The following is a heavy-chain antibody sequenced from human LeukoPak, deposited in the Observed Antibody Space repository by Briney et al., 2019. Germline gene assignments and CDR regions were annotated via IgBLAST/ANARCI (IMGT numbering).Heavy chain of an antibody. D-gene: IGHD3-22*01. Sequence: SETLSLTCTVSGGSISSGSYYWSWIRQPAGKGLEWIGRIYTSGSTNYNPSLKSRVTISVDTSKNQFSLKLSSVTAADTAVYYCARGTYYYDSSGLFDIWGQGTMVTVSS. CDR2: IYTSGST. J-gene: IGHJ3*02. CDR1: GGSISSGSYY. CDR3: ARGTYYYDSSGLFDI. V-gene: IGHV4-61*02.